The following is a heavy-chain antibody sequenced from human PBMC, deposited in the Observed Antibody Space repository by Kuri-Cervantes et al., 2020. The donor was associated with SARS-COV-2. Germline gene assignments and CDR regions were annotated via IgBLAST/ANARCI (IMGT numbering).Heavy chain of an antibody. CDR2: IKQDGSEK. J-gene: IGHJ4*02. V-gene: IGHV3-7*01. CDR1: GFTFSSYW. Sequence: GGSLRLSCAASGFTFSSYWMSWVRQAPGKGLEWVANIKQDGSEKYYVDSVKGRFTISRDNAKNSLYLQMNSLRAEDTAVYYCAREPREYYDFWSGYPHYFDYWGQGTLVTVSS. D-gene: IGHD3-3*01. CDR3: AREPREYYDFWSGYPHYFDY.